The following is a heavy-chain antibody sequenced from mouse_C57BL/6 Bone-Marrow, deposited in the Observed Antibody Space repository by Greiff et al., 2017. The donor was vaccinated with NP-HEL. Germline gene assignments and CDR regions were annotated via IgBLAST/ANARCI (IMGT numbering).Heavy chain of an antibody. D-gene: IGHD2-3*01. CDR2: IYPGSGNT. V-gene: IGHV1-76*01. Sequence: VQLVESGAELVRPGASVKLSCKASGYTFTDYYINWVKQRPGQGLEWIARIYPGSGNTYYNEKFKGKATLTAEKSSSTAYMQLSSLTSEDSAVYFCARERDLMAWFAYWGQGTLVTVSA. CDR3: ARERDLMAWFAY. J-gene: IGHJ3*01. CDR1: GYTFTDYY.